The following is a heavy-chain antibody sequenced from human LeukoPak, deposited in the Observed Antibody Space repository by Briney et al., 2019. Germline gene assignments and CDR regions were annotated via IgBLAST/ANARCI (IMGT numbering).Heavy chain of an antibody. CDR3: ALLFSSTWYRFDS. CDR1: VYTFTDYY. J-gene: IGHJ4*02. D-gene: IGHD6-13*01. CDR2: VNPNSGDT. V-gene: IGHV1-2*02. Sequence: ASVKVSCKASVYTFTDYYMHWVRQAPAHGLEWIGWVNPNSGDTNYVHKFQGRVTMTSDTSISKAYMDLSRVRSDDTAVYYCALLFSSTWYRFDSWGQGTLVTVSS.